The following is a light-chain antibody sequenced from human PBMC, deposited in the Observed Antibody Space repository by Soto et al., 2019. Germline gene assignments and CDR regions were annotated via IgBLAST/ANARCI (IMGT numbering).Light chain of an antibody. CDR1: SSNIGSNP. CDR2: NKN. Sequence: QSVLTQPPSASGTPGQRVTISCSGSSSNIGSNPVNWYQQVPGTAPKLLIYNKNQRPSGVPDRFSGSKSGTSASLAISGLQSEDEADYYCAAWDDSLNGFYVFGTGTKVTV. V-gene: IGLV1-44*01. J-gene: IGLJ1*01. CDR3: AAWDDSLNGFYV.